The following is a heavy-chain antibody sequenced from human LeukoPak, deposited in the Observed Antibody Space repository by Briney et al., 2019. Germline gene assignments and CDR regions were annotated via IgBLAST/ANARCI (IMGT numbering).Heavy chain of an antibody. CDR1: GFTFDDYG. D-gene: IGHD3-22*01. Sequence: GGSLRLSCAASGFTFDDYGMSWVRQALGKGLEWVSGINWNGGSTGYADSVKGRFTISRDNAKNFLYLQMNSLRVEDTALYYCARDPYDSSGYRTFYFDYWGQGTLVTVSS. CDR2: INWNGGST. CDR3: ARDPYDSSGYRTFYFDY. J-gene: IGHJ4*02. V-gene: IGHV3-20*04.